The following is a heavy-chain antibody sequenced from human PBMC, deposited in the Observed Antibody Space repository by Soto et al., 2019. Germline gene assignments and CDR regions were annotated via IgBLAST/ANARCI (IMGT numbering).Heavy chain of an antibody. Sequence: GGSLRLSCAASGFTFSSYAMSWVRQAPGKGLNWVSSISGSGGSTYYADSVKGRFTISRDNSKNTLYLQMNSLRAEDTAVYYCAKGIYGSGSPNWLYPLCQGTLVTVSS. CDR2: ISGSGGST. J-gene: IGHJ5*02. CDR1: GFTFSSYA. CDR3: AKGIYGSGSPNWLYP. D-gene: IGHD3-10*01. V-gene: IGHV3-23*01.